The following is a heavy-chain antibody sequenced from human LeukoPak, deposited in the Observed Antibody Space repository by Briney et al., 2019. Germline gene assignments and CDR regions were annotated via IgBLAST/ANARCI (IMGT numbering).Heavy chain of an antibody. Sequence: SETPSLTCTVSGGSISSYYWSWIRQPAGKGLEWIGRIYTSGSTNYNPSLKSRVTMSVDTSKNQFSLKLSSVTAADTAVYYCARDRSRYDILTGYASLDYWGQGTLVNVSS. J-gene: IGHJ4*02. CDR1: GGSISSYY. V-gene: IGHV4-4*07. CDR2: IYTSGST. CDR3: ARDRSRYDILTGYASLDY. D-gene: IGHD3-9*01.